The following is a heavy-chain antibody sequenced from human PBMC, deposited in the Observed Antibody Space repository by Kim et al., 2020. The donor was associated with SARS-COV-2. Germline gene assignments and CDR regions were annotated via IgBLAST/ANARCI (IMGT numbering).Heavy chain of an antibody. V-gene: IGHV5-51*01. Sequence: GESLKISCKGSGYSFTSYWIGWVRQMPGKGLEWMGIIYPGDSDTRYSPFFQGQVTISADKSISTAYLQWSSLKDSDTAMYYCARLLEDSSGYYYKAPWFDPWGQGTLVTVSS. CDR3: ARLLEDSSGYYYKAPWFDP. CDR2: IYPGDSDT. CDR1: GYSFTSYW. D-gene: IGHD3-22*01. J-gene: IGHJ5*02.